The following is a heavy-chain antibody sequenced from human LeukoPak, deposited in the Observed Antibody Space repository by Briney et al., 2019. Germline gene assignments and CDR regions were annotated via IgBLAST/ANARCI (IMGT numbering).Heavy chain of an antibody. CDR2: IGTSSTTI. Sequence: GGSLRLSCAASGFTFSSYTMNWVRQPPGKGREWVSNIGTSSTTIYYADSVKGRFTISRDNAKNSLYLQMNSLRADDTAVYYCAKDRTGTVGYWGQGTLVTVSS. V-gene: IGHV3-48*01. D-gene: IGHD3/OR15-3a*01. CDR3: AKDRTGTVGY. CDR1: GFTFSSYT. J-gene: IGHJ4*02.